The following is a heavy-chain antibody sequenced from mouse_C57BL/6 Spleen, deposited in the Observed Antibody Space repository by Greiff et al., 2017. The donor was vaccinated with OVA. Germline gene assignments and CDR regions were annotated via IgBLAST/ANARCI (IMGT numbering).Heavy chain of an antibody. Sequence: EVQLQQSGPELVKPGASVKISCKASGYTFTDYYMNWVKQSHGKSLEWIGDINPNNGGTSYNQKFKGKATLTVDKSSSTAYMERRSLTSEDSAVYYCARSGGNYEDYWGQGTTLTVSS. V-gene: IGHV1-26*01. J-gene: IGHJ2*01. CDR1: GYTFTDYY. CDR3: ARSGGNYEDY. CDR2: INPNNGGT. D-gene: IGHD2-1*01.